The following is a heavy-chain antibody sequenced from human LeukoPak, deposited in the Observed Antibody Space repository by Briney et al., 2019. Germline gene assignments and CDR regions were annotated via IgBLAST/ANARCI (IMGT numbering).Heavy chain of an antibody. CDR2: INHSGST. CDR3: AREYSSSWYRGYFDY. J-gene: IGHJ4*02. Sequence: SETLSLACAVYGGSFSGYYWSWIRQPPGKGLEWIGEINHSGSTNYNPSLKSRVTISVDTSKNQFSLKLSSVTAADTAVYYCAREYSSSWYRGYFDYWGQGALVTVSS. D-gene: IGHD6-13*01. V-gene: IGHV4-34*01. CDR1: GGSFSGYY.